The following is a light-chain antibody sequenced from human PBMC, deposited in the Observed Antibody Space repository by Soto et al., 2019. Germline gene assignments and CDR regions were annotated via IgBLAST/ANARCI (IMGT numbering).Light chain of an antibody. CDR3: QQSNSYLT. CDR1: QSISSW. J-gene: IGKJ1*01. Sequence: DIQMTQSPSTLSASVGDRVTITCRASQSISSWLAWYQQKPGKAPKLLIYRASSLESGVPSRFSGSGSGTEFSLTISGLQHDDFATYYCQQSNSYLTFGQGTKVEIK. V-gene: IGKV1-5*03. CDR2: RAS.